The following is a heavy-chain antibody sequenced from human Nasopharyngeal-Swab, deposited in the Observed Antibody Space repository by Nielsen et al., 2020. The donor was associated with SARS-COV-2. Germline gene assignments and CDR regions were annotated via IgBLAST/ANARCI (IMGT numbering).Heavy chain of an antibody. J-gene: IGHJ4*02. CDR2: IIPIFGTA. D-gene: IGHD3-10*01. V-gene: IGHV1-69*01. CDR3: AREGYYGSGSYAPFDY. Sequence: WVRHAPGRGFGWMGGIIPIFGTANYAQKFQGRVTITADESTSTAYMELSSLRSEDTAVYYCAREGYYGSGSYAPFDYWGQGTLVTVSS.